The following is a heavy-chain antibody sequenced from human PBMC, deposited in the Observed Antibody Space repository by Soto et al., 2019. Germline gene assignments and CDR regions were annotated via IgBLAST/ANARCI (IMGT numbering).Heavy chain of an antibody. CDR3: ARRALPQCINGVCYKDGFWDY. Sequence: SETLSLTCTVSGGSVSCGGSYWSWIRQRPGTELEWIGYIYYNGTTYFNTSHKSRASISLDTSKNEFSLKLTSVTAADTAVYYCARRALPQCINGVCYKDGFWDYWGQGALVTVSS. CDR2: IYYNGTT. V-gene: IGHV4-31*03. D-gene: IGHD2-8*01. J-gene: IGHJ4*02. CDR1: GGSVSCGGSY.